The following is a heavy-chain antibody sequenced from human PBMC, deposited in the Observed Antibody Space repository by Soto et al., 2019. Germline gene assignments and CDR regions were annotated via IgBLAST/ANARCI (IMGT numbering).Heavy chain of an antibody. CDR2: ISSSVFNT. J-gene: IGHJ4*02. V-gene: IGHV3-23*01. CDR3: AKDTLMARTVVPRPFDY. CDR1: GFTFSSYP. Sequence: GGSLRLSCAASGFTFSSYPMAWVRQAPGKGLEWVSSISSSVFNTYYADSVKGRFTISRDNSKSTLYLQMSSLRAEDTAVYYCAKDTLMARTVVPRPFDYWGQGTLVTFSS. D-gene: IGHD3-10*01.